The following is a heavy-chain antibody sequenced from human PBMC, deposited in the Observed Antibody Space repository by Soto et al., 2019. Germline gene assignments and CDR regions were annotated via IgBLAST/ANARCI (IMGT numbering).Heavy chain of an antibody. Sequence: QVQLVQSGAEVREPGASVKVSCKASGYTFTNYGVSWVRQAPGQGLEWMGWIGGYKGNTNYAQKLQGRVTLTTDTCTSTAYRELRSLRSDDTAVYYCAPHTSDTGMPSGYWGQGTLVTVSS. CDR2: IGGYKGNT. J-gene: IGHJ4*02. D-gene: IGHD5-18*01. V-gene: IGHV1-18*01. CDR3: APHTSDTGMPSGY. CDR1: GYTFTNYG.